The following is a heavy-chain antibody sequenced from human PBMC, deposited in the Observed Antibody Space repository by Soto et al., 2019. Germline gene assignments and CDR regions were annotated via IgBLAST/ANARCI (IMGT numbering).Heavy chain of an antibody. CDR2: ISRSGTT. CDR1: GGSISSSNW. CDR3: ARDSASSGVFT. D-gene: IGHD6-19*01. Sequence: QVQLQESGPGLVKPSGTLSLTCAVTGGSISSSNWWTWVRQPPGEGLEWVGEISRSGTTNYKPSLKSRVSISVDKSRSEFSLNLGSVTAADPAMYYCARDSASSGVFTWGQGTRVTVSS. J-gene: IGHJ3*01. V-gene: IGHV4-4*02.